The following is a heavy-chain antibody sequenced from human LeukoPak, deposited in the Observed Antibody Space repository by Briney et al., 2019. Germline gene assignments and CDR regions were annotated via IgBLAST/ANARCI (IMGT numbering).Heavy chain of an antibody. D-gene: IGHD2-2*01. CDR2: ISGSGGST. Sequence: GGSLRLSCAASGFTFSDYYMSWIRQAPGKGLEWVSAISGSGGSTYYADSVKGRFTISRDNSKNTLYLQMNSLRAEDTAVYYCAKDQVIVVVPAGLSYYYGMDVWGQGTTVTVSS. V-gene: IGHV3-23*01. CDR1: GFTFSDYY. J-gene: IGHJ6*02. CDR3: AKDQVIVVVPAGLSYYYGMDV.